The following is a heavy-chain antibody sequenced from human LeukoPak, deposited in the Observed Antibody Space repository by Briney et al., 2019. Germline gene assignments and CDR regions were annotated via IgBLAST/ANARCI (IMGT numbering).Heavy chain of an antibody. V-gene: IGHV3-48*03. Sequence: GGSLRLSCAASGFTFSSYEMNWVRQAPGKGLEWVSYISSSGSTIYYADSVKGRFTISRDNAKNSLYLQMNSLRAEDTAVYYCARVLGYSSSKPDDYWGQGTLVTVSS. J-gene: IGHJ4*02. D-gene: IGHD6-6*01. CDR1: GFTFSSYE. CDR3: ARVLGYSSSKPDDY. CDR2: ISSSGSTI.